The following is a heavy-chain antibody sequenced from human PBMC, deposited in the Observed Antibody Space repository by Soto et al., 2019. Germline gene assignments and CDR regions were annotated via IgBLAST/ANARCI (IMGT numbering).Heavy chain of an antibody. J-gene: IGHJ6*03. Sequence: ASVKVSCKASGYTFTSYYMHWVRQAPGQGLEWMGIINPSGGSTSYAQKFQGRVTMTRDTSTSTVYMELSSLRSEDTAVYYCARETPAAISFYYYYMDVWGKGTTVTVSS. V-gene: IGHV1-46*01. CDR1: GYTFTSYY. CDR3: ARETPAAISFYYYYMDV. CDR2: INPSGGST. D-gene: IGHD2-2*01.